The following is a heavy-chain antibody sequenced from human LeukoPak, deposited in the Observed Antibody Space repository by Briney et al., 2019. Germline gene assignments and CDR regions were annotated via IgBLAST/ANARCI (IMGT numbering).Heavy chain of an antibody. J-gene: IGHJ3*02. CDR1: GGSISSSSYY. CDR3: ARRARYSSSTDAFDI. V-gene: IGHV4-39*01. Sequence: SETLSLTCTVSGGSISSSSYYWGWIRQPPGKGLEWIGSIYYSGSTYYNPSLKSRVTLSVDTSKNQFSLKLSSVTAADTAVYYCARRARYSSSTDAFDIWGQGTMVTVSS. CDR2: IYYSGST. D-gene: IGHD6-13*01.